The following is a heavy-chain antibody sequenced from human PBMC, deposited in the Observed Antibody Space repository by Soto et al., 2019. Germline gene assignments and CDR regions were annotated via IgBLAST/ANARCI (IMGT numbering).Heavy chain of an antibody. V-gene: IGHV1-46*01. CDR2: IDPSGGGT. CDR3: ARDRVDCSGGNCWRSVEDT. CDR1: GYTFTTYY. Sequence: QVQLVQSGAEVKKPGASVKVSCKASGYTFTTYYMHWVRQAPGQGLEWMGIIDPSGGGTSYAQKFQGSITMTRDTSTSTVYMELSSLRSEDTAVYYCARDRVDCSGGNCWRSVEDTWGQGTLVTVSS. J-gene: IGHJ5*02. D-gene: IGHD2-15*01.